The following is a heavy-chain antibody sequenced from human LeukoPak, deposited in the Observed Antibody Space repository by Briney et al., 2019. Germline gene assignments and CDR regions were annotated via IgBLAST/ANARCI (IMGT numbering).Heavy chain of an antibody. CDR1: GFTFSSYS. D-gene: IGHD3-22*01. V-gene: IGHV3-21*01. J-gene: IGHJ4*02. CDR3: ARVGHTYYYDSSGLDY. Sequence: GGSLRLSCAASGFTFSSYSMNWVRQAPGKGLEWVSSISSSSSYIYYADSVKGRFTISRDNAKNSLYLQMNSLRAEDTAVYYCARVGHTYYYDSSGLDYWGQGTLVTVSS. CDR2: ISSSSSYI.